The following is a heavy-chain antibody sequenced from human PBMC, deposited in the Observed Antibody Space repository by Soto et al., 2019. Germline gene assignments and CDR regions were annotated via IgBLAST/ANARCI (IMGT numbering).Heavy chain of an antibody. J-gene: IGHJ6*03. D-gene: IGHD2-15*01. V-gene: IGHV4-39*01. CDR2: IYYSGST. Sequence: SETLSLTCTVSGGSISSSSYYWGWIRQPPGKGLEWIGSIYYSGSTYYNPSLKSRVTISVDTSKNQFSLKLSSVTAADTAVYYCARLLVVVAAGDPEGYYYYMDVWGKGTTVTVSS. CDR1: GGSISSSSYY. CDR3: ARLLVVVAAGDPEGYYYYMDV.